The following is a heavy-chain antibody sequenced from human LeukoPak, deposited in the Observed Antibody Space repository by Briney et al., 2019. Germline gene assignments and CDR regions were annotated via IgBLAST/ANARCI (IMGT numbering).Heavy chain of an antibody. D-gene: IGHD7-27*01. CDR1: GGSISSGGYY. Sequence: SGTLSLTCTVSGGSISSGGYYWSWIRQHPGKGLEWIGYIYYSGSTYYNPSLKSRVTISVDTSKNQFSLKLSSVTAADTAVYYCARTPDWGSQREYYFDYWGQGTLVTVSS. J-gene: IGHJ4*02. CDR3: ARTPDWGSQREYYFDY. V-gene: IGHV4-31*03. CDR2: IYYSGST.